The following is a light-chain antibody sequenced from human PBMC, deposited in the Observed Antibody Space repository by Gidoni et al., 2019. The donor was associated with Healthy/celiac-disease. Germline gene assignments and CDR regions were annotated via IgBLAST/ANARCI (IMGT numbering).Light chain of an antibody. CDR3: QQYNNWPPCT. J-gene: IGKJ2*02. Sequence: IALTPSSASLSVSPGERATLSCRASQSVSSNLAWYQQKPGQAPKLLIYGASTRATGIPARFSGSGSGTEFTLTISSLQSEDFAVYYCQQYNNWPPCTFGQGTKLEIK. V-gene: IGKV3-15*01. CDR2: GAS. CDR1: QSVSSN.